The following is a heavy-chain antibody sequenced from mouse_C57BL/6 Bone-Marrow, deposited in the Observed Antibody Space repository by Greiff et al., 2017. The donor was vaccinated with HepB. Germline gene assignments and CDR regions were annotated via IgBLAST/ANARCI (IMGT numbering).Heavy chain of an antibody. CDR3: ARLPYSWVFAY. V-gene: IGHV5-17*01. CDR2: ISSGSSTI. Sequence: EVQLVESGGGLVKPGGSLKLSCAASGFTFSDYGMHWVRQAPEKGLEWVAYISSGSSTIYYADTVKGRFTISRNNAKNTLFLQMTSLRSEDTAMYYCARLPYSWVFAYWGQGTLVTVSA. CDR1: GFTFSDYG. D-gene: IGHD2-12*01. J-gene: IGHJ3*01.